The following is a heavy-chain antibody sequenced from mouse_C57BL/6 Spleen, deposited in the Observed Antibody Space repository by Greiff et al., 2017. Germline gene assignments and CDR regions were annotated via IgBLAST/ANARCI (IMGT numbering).Heavy chain of an antibody. CDR2: ISDGGSYT. J-gene: IGHJ2*01. Sequence: EVQLVESGGGLVKPGGSLKLSCAASGFTFSSYAMSWVRQTPEKRLEWVATISDGGSYTYYPDNVKGRFTISRDNAKNNLYLQMSHLKSEDTAMYYCAREGGDYEPFDYWGQGTTLTVSS. CDR3: AREGGDYEPFDY. V-gene: IGHV5-4*01. CDR1: GFTFSSYA. D-gene: IGHD2-4*01.